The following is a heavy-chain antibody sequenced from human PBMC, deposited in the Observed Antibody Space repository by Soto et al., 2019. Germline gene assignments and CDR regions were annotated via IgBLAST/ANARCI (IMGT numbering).Heavy chain of an antibody. D-gene: IGHD2-2*01. V-gene: IGHV1-46*01. CDR3: AIAEYCSSTSCYYYYYGMDV. Sequence: ASVKVSCKASGSTFTSYYMHWVRQAPGQGLEWMGIINPSGGSTSYAQKFQGRVTMTRDTSTSTVYMELSSLRSEDTAVYYCAIAEYCSSTSCYYYYYGMDVWGQGTTVTVSS. J-gene: IGHJ6*02. CDR2: INPSGGST. CDR1: GSTFTSYY.